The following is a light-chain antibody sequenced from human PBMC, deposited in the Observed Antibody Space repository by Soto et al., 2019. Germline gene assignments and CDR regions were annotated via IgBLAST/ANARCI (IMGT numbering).Light chain of an antibody. Sequence: GARVTITCRASQSISPYLAWYQQKPGKPPKLLIYKASSLQSGVPSRFSGSGSGTEFTLTISSLQPDDFATYYCQQSITYPWTFG. CDR3: QQSITYPWT. J-gene: IGKJ1*01. V-gene: IGKV1-5*03. CDR2: KAS. CDR1: QSISPY.